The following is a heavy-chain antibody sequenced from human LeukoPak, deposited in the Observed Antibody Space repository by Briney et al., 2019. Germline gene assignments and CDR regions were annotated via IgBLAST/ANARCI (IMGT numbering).Heavy chain of an antibody. CDR1: GFTFSSYV. CDR2: ISSNGGST. D-gene: IGHD3-10*01. Sequence: GGSLRLSCAASGFTFSSYVMSWVRQAPGKGLEYVSAISSNGGSTYYADSVKGRFTISRDNSRNTLHLQMSSLRVEDTAVYYCVKDSSSGSYFDYWGQGTLVTVSS. CDR3: VKDSSSGSYFDY. V-gene: IGHV3-64D*06. J-gene: IGHJ4*02.